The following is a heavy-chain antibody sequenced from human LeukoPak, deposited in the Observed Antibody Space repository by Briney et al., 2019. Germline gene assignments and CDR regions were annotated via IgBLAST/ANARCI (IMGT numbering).Heavy chain of an antibody. CDR3: AGDRRGSFDY. J-gene: IGHJ4*02. Sequence: PGGSLRLSCAASGFTFSSYAMHWVRQAPGKGLEWVAVISYDGSNKYYADSVKGRFTISRDNSKNTLYLRMNSLRAEDTAVYYCAGDRRGSFDYWGQGTLVTVSS. D-gene: IGHD1-26*01. CDR1: GFTFSSYA. CDR2: ISYDGSNK. V-gene: IGHV3-30-3*01.